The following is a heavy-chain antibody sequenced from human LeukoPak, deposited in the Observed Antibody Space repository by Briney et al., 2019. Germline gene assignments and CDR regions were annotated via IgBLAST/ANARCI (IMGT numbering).Heavy chain of an antibody. D-gene: IGHD6-19*01. CDR2: INSDGSST. CDR3: ERRGIAVAGLQVNAFDI. V-gene: IGHV3-74*01. J-gene: IGHJ3*02. CDR1: GFTFSSYW. Sequence: GGSLRLSCAASGFTFSSYWMHWVRQAPGKGLVWVSRINSDGSSTSYADSVKGRFTISRDNAKNTLYLQMNSLRAEDTAVYYCERRGIAVAGLQVNAFDIWGQGTMVTVSS.